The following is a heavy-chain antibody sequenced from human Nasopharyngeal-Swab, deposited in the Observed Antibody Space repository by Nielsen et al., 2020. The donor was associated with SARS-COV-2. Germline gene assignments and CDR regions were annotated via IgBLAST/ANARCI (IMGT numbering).Heavy chain of an antibody. CDR3: ARDLYSRAFGVDY. D-gene: IGHD6-13*01. V-gene: IGHV6-1*01. CDR2: TYYRSKWYN. CDR1: GASVSSNSAA. Sequence: SEILCLTCAISGASVSSNSAAWTWISQSPSRGLEWLGRTYYRSKWYNDYAVSVKSRITINPDTSKNQFSLQLNSVTPEDTAVYYCARDLYSRAFGVDYWGQGTPVTVSS. J-gene: IGHJ4*02.